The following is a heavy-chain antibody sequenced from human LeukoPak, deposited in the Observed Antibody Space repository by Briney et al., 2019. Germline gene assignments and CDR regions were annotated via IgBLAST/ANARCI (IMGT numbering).Heavy chain of an antibody. Sequence: ASVKVSCKASGYTFTRYDINWVRQATGQGLEWMGWVNLKSGNTGSAQKFQGRVTITRDTSINTAYMELSSLRPEDTGVYYCARDGPMTTDAFDIWGQGTMVTVSS. J-gene: IGHJ3*02. CDR1: GYTFTRYD. V-gene: IGHV1-8*03. CDR2: VNLKSGNT. CDR3: ARDGPMTTDAFDI. D-gene: IGHD4-11*01.